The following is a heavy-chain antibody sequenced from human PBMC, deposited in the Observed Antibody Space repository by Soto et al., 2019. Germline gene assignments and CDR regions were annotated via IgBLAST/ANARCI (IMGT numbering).Heavy chain of an antibody. CDR2: ISGSGGST. D-gene: IGHD3-22*01. CDR1: EGKFGGYG. CDR3: AKGDRGYYSAQSIDY. V-gene: IGHV3-23*01. J-gene: IGHJ4*02. Sequence: GSMRHRWGAAEGKFGGYGRSWVRQAPGKGLEWVSAISGSGGSTYYADSVKGRFTISRDNSKNTLYLQMNSLRAEDAAVYYCAKGDRGYYSAQSIDYWGQGTLVTVSS.